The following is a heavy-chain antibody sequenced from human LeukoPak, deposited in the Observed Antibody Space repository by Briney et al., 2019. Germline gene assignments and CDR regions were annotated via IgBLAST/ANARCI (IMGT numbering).Heavy chain of an antibody. Sequence: GASVKVSRKASGGTFSSYAISWVRQAPGQGLEWMGRIIPILGIANYAQKFQGRVTITADKSTSTAYMELSSLRSEDTAVYYCARPGTHCSGGSCYSDWGQGTLVTVSS. D-gene: IGHD2-15*01. CDR1: GGTFSSYA. J-gene: IGHJ4*02. V-gene: IGHV1-69*04. CDR2: IIPILGIA. CDR3: ARPGTHCSGGSCYSD.